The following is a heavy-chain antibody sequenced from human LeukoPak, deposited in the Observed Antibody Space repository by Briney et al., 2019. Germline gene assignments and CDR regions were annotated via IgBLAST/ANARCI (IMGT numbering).Heavy chain of an antibody. J-gene: IGHJ4*02. CDR3: ARALYYFESHGYYASDH. CDR1: GFTFSTHW. V-gene: IGHV3-7*01. D-gene: IGHD3-22*01. CDR2: INQDGSEK. Sequence: PGGSLRLSCEASGFTFSTHWMSWVRQSPGKGLEGVGNINQDGSEKHFVDSMRGRFTISRDNAKASLVLEMNSLTAEDTAVYFCARALYYFESHGYYASDHWGQGPLVPVSS.